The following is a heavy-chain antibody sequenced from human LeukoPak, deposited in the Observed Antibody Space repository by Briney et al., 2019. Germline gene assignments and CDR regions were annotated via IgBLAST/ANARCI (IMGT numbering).Heavy chain of an antibody. CDR1: GFTFSSYA. V-gene: IGHV1-69*01. CDR3: ARTSGWLQFFDY. J-gene: IGHJ4*02. Sequence: GGSLRLSCAASGFTFSSYAISWVRQAPGQGLEWMGGIIPIFGAANYAQKFQGRVTITADESTSTAYMELSSLRSEDTAVYYCARTSGWLQFFDYWGQGTLVTVSS. D-gene: IGHD5-24*01. CDR2: IIPIFGAA.